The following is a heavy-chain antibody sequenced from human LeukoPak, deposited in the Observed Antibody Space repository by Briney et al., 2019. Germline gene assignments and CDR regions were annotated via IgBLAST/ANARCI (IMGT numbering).Heavy chain of an antibody. CDR1: GYTFTSYD. CDR3: ARGPGEIIYYYYYMDV. CDR2: MNLYSGNR. J-gene: IGHJ6*03. D-gene: IGHD3-10*01. Sequence: ASGELSCKASGYTFTSYDINWVRQATGQGLEWRGWMNLYSGNRGHAQQFQCRVTMTSNTSMTTTCIDGNWLGCEDTAVYYRARGPGEIIYYYYYMDVWGKGTTVTVSS. V-gene: IGHV1-8*01.